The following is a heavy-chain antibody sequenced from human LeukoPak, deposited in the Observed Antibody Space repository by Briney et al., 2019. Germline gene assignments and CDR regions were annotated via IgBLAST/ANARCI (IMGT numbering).Heavy chain of an antibody. J-gene: IGHJ4*02. CDR2: IKQDGSKK. Sequence: GGSLRLSCAASGFSFTGYWMSWVRQAPGKGLEWVANIKQDGSKKEYVDSVKGRFTISRDNAKNSLYLQLNSLRAEDTAVYFCARESLGGFDCWGQGTLVTVSS. CDR3: ARESLGGFDC. V-gene: IGHV3-7*01. D-gene: IGHD3-16*01. CDR1: GFSFTGYW.